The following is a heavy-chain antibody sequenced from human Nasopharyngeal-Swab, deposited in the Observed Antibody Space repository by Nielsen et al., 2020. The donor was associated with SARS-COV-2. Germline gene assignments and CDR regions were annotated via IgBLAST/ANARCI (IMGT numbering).Heavy chain of an antibody. D-gene: IGHD3-3*01. CDR3: ARREGAIFGVVTYFDY. Sequence: ESLKISWTVSGGSISSSSYYWGWIRQPPVKGLEYIGSIYYRGSTNYNPSLRSRVTISVDTSKNQFSLKLSSVTAADTAVYYCARREGAIFGVVTYFDYWGQGTLVTVSS. CDR1: GGSISSSSYY. J-gene: IGHJ4*02. CDR2: IYYRGST. V-gene: IGHV4-39*01.